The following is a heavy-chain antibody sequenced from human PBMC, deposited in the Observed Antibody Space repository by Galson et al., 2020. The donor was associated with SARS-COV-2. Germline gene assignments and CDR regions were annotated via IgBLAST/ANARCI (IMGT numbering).Heavy chain of an antibody. D-gene: IGHD3-16*01. J-gene: IGHJ5*01. CDR2: AYSGGST. Sequence: QAGGSLRLSCAASGFTVSSNYMSWVRQAPGKGLEWVSVAYSGGSTYYADSVKGRFTISRDTSKNTLYLQMNSLRAEDTAVYYCARDLGAIKFGPRAHDSWGQGTLVIVSA. CDR3: ARDLGAIKFGPRAHDS. V-gene: IGHV3-53*01. CDR1: GFTVSSNY.